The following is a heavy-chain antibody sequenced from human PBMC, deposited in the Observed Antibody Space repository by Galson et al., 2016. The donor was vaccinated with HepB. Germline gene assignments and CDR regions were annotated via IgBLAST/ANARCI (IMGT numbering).Heavy chain of an antibody. D-gene: IGHD4/OR15-4a*01. V-gene: IGHV2-5*02. Sequence: PALVKPTQTLTLTCTFSGFSLNASGVGVAWIRQPPGKALEWVGIIYWDADTRYSPSLQKRLTLTKGTAGNQVVLTLTHLEPVDTGTYFCAHFKTLSGPNAWFDPWGQGTLITVSS. CDR3: AHFKTLSGPNAWFDP. CDR1: GFSLNASGVG. J-gene: IGHJ5*02. CDR2: IYWDADT.